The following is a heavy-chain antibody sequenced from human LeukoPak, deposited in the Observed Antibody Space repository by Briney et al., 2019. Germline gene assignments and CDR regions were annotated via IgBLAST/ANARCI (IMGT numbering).Heavy chain of an antibody. CDR3: ARDMGYYDSSGYHSYGMDV. Sequence: KASETLSLTCTVSGGSISGYYWSWIRQPAGEGLEWIGRIYISGSTKYNPFLHSRVTMSVDTSKNQFSLKLSSVTAADTAVYYCARDMGYYDSSGYHSYGMDVWGQGTTVTVSS. CDR1: GGSISGYY. CDR2: IYISGST. V-gene: IGHV4-4*07. D-gene: IGHD3-22*01. J-gene: IGHJ6*02.